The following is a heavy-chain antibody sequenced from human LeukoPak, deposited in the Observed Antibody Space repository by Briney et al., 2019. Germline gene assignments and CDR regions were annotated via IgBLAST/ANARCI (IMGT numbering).Heavy chain of an antibody. J-gene: IGHJ4*02. D-gene: IGHD5-24*01. Sequence: SQTLSLTCAISGDSVSSNSAAWNWIRQSSSRGLEWLGRTYYRSKWSNDYAVSVKSRITINPDTSKNQFSLQLNSVTPEDTAVYYCARELEMATIYSYFDYWGQGTLVTVSS. CDR1: GDSVSSNSAA. CDR2: TYYRSKWSN. CDR3: ARELEMATIYSYFDY. V-gene: IGHV6-1*01.